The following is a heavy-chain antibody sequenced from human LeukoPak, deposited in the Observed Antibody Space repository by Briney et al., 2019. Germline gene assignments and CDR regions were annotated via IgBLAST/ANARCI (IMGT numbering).Heavy chain of an antibody. J-gene: IGHJ5*02. CDR1: GGSFSGYY. CDR2: INHSGST. V-gene: IGHV4-34*01. D-gene: IGHD5-18*01. Sequence: PSETLSLTCAVYGGSFSGYYWSWIRQPPGKGLEWIGEINHSGSTNYNASLKSRVTISVDTSKNHFSLKLSSVTAADTAVYYCARGRRYSFPKQKYNWFDPWGEGTLVTVSS. CDR3: ARGRRYSFPKQKYNWFDP.